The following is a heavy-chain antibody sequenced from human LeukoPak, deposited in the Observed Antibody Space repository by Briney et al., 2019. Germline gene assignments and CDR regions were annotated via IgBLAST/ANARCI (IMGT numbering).Heavy chain of an antibody. CDR3: ARDQVDYDTPDHFDY. V-gene: IGHV4-30-2*01. CDR1: GDSLSSSTCN. J-gene: IGHJ4*02. D-gene: IGHD3-22*01. Sequence: SETLPLTCKVSGDSLSSSTCNWSWLRQAPGRGLEWIGYISQSGNSYFTPSLKSRATISVDRSKNQFSLTLTSVTAADTAVYYCARDQVDYDTPDHFDYWGKGTLVTVSS. CDR2: ISQSGNS.